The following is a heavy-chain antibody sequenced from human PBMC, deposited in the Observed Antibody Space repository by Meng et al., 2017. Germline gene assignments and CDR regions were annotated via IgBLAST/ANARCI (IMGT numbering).Heavy chain of an antibody. CDR2: IYTSGST. Sequence: SETLSLTCTVSGGSISSGSYYWSWIRQPAGKGLEWIGRIYTSGSTNYNPSLKSRVTISVDTSKNQFSLKLSSVTAADTAVYYCAGDRRDGYNFRWYFDLWGRGTLVTVSS. J-gene: IGHJ2*01. CDR3: AGDRRDGYNFRWYFDL. D-gene: IGHD5-24*01. CDR1: GGSISSGSYY. V-gene: IGHV4-61*02.